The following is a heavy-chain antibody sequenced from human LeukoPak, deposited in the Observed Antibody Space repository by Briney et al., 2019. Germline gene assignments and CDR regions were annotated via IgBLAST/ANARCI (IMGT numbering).Heavy chain of an antibody. CDR2: IKEDGSEQ. D-gene: IGHD6-19*01. CDR1: GFTFSGYW. J-gene: IGHJ4*02. V-gene: IGHV3-7*03. CDR3: ARGSGWVDY. Sequence: GGSLRLSCAASGFTFSGYWMTWVRQAPGKGLEWVANIKEDGSEQYYVDSVKGRFTISRDNAKNPVYLQMNSLRAEDTAVYYCARGSGWVDYWGQGTLVTVSS.